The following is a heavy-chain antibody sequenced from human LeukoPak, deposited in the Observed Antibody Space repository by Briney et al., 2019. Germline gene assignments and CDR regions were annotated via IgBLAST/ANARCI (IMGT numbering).Heavy chain of an antibody. V-gene: IGHV1-24*01. J-gene: IGHJ4*02. CDR1: GYTLTELS. D-gene: IGHD4-17*01. Sequence: ASVKVSCKVSGYTLTELSMHWVRQAPGKGLEWMGGFDPEDGETIYAQKFQGRVTMTEDTSTDTAYMELSSLRSEDTAVYYCATGPRGMTTVTTFDYWGQGTLVTVSS. CDR2: FDPEDGET. CDR3: ATGPRGMTTVTTFDY.